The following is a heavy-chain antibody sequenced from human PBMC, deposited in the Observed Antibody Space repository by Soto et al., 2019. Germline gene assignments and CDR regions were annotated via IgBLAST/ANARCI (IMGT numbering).Heavy chain of an antibody. V-gene: IGHV4-39*01. D-gene: IGHD6-13*01. CDR2: IYSTGNT. CDR3: RRSSRYSTDV. Sequence: QLQLQESGPGLVKPSETLSLTCTVSGDSIRSSSYWGWIRQPPGKGLEWIGSIYSTGNTYYNPSLXSXVXIXLDTSKNQFSLNVISVTAADTAVYYCRRSSRYSTDVWGQGTTVTVSS. J-gene: IGHJ6*02. CDR1: GDSIRSSSY.